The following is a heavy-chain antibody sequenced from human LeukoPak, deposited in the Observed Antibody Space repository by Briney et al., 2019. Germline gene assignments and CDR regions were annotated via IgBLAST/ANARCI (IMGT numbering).Heavy chain of an antibody. CDR2: ISGSGGST. CDR1: GFTFSSYA. J-gene: IGHJ4*02. V-gene: IGHV3-23*01. Sequence: GGSLRLSCAASGFTFSSYAMSWVRQAPGKGLGWVSAISGSGGSTYYADSVKGRFTISRDNSKNTLYLQMNSLRAEDTAVYYCAKILRSGSYRVPADYWGQGTLVTVSS. D-gene: IGHD1-26*01. CDR3: AKILRSGSYRVPADY.